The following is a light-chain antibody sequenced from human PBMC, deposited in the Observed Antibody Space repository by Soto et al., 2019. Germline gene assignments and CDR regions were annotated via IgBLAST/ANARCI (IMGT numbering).Light chain of an antibody. Sequence: EIVLTQSPGTLSSSPGERATLSCRACQSVSSSYFAWYQQKPGQAPRLLIYAASSRATGIPDRFSGSGSGTDFTLTISRLEPEDFAVYYCQQYGSSSWTFGQGTRVEI. V-gene: IGKV3-20*01. CDR2: AAS. CDR1: QSVSSSY. CDR3: QQYGSSSWT. J-gene: IGKJ1*01.